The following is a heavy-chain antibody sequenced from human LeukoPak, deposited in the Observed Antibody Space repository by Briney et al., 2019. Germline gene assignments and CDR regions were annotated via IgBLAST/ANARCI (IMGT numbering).Heavy chain of an antibody. CDR1: AYTFSSYG. Sequence: ASVKVSCKASAYTFSSYGLSWVRQAPGQGLEWMGWISAYNGNTNYAQKLQGRVTMTTDTSTSTAYMELRSLRSDDTTVYYCARDDLATDYYDSSGPPNYWGQGTLVTVSS. CDR3: ARDDLATDYYDSSGPPNY. J-gene: IGHJ4*02. D-gene: IGHD3-22*01. V-gene: IGHV1-18*01. CDR2: ISAYNGNT.